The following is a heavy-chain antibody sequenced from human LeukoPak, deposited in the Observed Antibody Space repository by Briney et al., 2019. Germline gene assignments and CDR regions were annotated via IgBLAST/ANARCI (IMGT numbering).Heavy chain of an antibody. CDR3: AREGQYYYDSSGYHDAFDI. V-gene: IGHV4-31*03. CDR2: FYYSGST. J-gene: IGHJ3*02. Sequence: SETLSLTCTVSGGSISSGGYYWSWIRQHPGKGLEWIGYFYYSGSTYYNPSLKSRVTISVDTPKNQFSLKLSSVTAADTAVYYCAREGQYYYDSSGYHDAFDIWGQGTMVTVSS. D-gene: IGHD3-22*01. CDR1: GGSISSGGYY.